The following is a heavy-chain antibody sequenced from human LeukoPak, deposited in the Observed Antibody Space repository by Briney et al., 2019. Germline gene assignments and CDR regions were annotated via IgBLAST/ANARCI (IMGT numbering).Heavy chain of an antibody. V-gene: IGHV1-46*01. D-gene: IGHD4-17*01. CDR1: GYTFTSYY. Sequence: ASVKVSCKASGYTFTSYYMHWVRQAPGQGLEWMGIINPSGGSTSYAQKFQGRVTMTRDTSTSTVYMELSSLRSEDTAVYYCAKAHGLTGDYALSLDYWGQGTLVTVSS. CDR3: AKAHGLTGDYALSLDY. CDR2: INPSGGST. J-gene: IGHJ4*02.